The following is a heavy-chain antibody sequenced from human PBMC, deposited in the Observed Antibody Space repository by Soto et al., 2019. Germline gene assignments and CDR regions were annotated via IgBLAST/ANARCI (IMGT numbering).Heavy chain of an antibody. CDR2: ISAYNGNI. Sequence: SVKVSCKASGYMFISYGINWVRQAPGQGLEWMGWISAYNGNIKYAQNLQGRVTMTTDTSTSTAYMEMRSLRSDDTAVYYCVRDLDGSGSYYTDYWGPGTLVTVSS. J-gene: IGHJ4*02. CDR1: GYMFISYG. CDR3: VRDLDGSGSYYTDY. V-gene: IGHV1-18*01. D-gene: IGHD3-10*01.